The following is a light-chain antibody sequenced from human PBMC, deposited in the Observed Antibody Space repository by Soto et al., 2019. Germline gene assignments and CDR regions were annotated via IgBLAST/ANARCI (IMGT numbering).Light chain of an antibody. J-gene: IGKJ1*01. CDR2: AAS. CDR1: QSISSY. V-gene: IGKV1-39*01. Sequence: DIQMTQSPSSLSASVGDRVTITCRASQSISSYLNWYQQKPGKAPKLLIYAASSLQSGVPSRFXGSASGTDFTLTISSLQPEDVATYYCQQRYSTPRGTFGQGTKVEIK. CDR3: QQRYSTPRGT.